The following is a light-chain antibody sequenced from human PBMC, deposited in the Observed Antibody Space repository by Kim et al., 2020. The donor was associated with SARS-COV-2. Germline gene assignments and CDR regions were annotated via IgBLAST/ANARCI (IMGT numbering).Light chain of an antibody. CDR2: EDN. Sequence: HSPGKHVTIPGTRTSGSIASNYVQWYQQRPGSAPTTVIYEDNQRPSGVPDRFSGSIDSSSNSASLTISGLKTEDEADYYCQSYRVFGGGTKLTVL. V-gene: IGLV6-57*03. CDR1: SGSIASNY. J-gene: IGLJ3*02. CDR3: QSYRV.